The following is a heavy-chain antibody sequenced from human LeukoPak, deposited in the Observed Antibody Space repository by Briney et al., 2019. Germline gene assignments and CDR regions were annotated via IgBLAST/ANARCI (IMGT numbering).Heavy chain of an antibody. Sequence: SETLSLTCTVSGGSISSSSYYWGWIRQPPGKGLEWIGSINYSGSTYYNVSLKSRVTISVDTSKNQFSLKLSSVTAADTAVYYCARTYYDILTGYYPGFDPWGQGTLVTVSS. D-gene: IGHD3-9*01. CDR3: ARTYYDILTGYYPGFDP. J-gene: IGHJ5*02. CDR2: INYSGST. CDR1: GGSISSSSYY. V-gene: IGHV4-39*07.